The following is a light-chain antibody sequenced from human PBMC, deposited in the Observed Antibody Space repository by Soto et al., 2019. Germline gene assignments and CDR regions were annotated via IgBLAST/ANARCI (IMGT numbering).Light chain of an antibody. V-gene: IGLV1-47*02. J-gene: IGLJ1*01. Sequence: QSVLTQPPSASGTPGQRVTISCSGSSSNIGSNYVYWYHQHPGTAPKLLIYSDNNRPSGVPYRFSGSKSGNTASLTISGLQAEDEADYYCSSYTSSSTPYVFGTGTKVTVL. CDR3: SSYTSSSTPYV. CDR2: SDN. CDR1: SSNIGSNY.